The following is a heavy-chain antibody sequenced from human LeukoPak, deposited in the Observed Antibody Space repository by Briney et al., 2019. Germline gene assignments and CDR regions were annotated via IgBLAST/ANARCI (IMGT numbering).Heavy chain of an antibody. CDR3: VKDQSGSGSW. J-gene: IGHJ4*02. D-gene: IGHD3-10*01. CDR2: ITSDGGST. V-gene: IGHV3-64D*06. CDR1: GFTFSTYA. Sequence: PGGSLRLSCSASGFTFSTYAMHWVRQAPGKGLEYVSSITSDGGSTYYADSVKGRFTTSRDNSKNTLYLQVNSLRPEDTAVYYCVKDQSGSGSWWGQGTLVTVSS.